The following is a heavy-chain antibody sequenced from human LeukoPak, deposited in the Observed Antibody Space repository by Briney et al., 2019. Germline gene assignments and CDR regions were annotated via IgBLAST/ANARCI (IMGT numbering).Heavy chain of an antibody. J-gene: IGHJ4*02. V-gene: IGHV3-21*01. CDR1: GFTFSSYS. CDR2: ISSSSSYI. Sequence: GGSLRLYCAASGFTFSSYSMNWVRQAPGKGLEWVSSISSSSSYIYYADSVKGRFTISRDNAKNSLYLQMNSLRAEDTAVYYCARAYGSGSYYFDYWGQGTLVTVSS. D-gene: IGHD3-10*01. CDR3: ARAYGSGSYYFDY.